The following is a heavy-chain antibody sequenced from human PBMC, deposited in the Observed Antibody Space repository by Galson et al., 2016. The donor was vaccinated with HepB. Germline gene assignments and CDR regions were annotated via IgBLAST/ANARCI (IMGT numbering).Heavy chain of an antibody. V-gene: IGHV3-23*01. CDR1: GFTFSNYA. CDR2: ISPSGGTT. J-gene: IGHJ4*02. Sequence: SLRLSCAASGFTFSNYAMNWVRQAPGKGLEWASTISPSGGTTYYADSVKGRFTISRDNSKNTLYLQMNSLRAEDTAVYYCAKSRKSSGGATYNSRQRLGVLGFDAFDFWGQGTLVTVSS. D-gene: IGHD1-14*01. CDR3: AKSRKSSGGATYNSRQRLGVLGFDAFDF.